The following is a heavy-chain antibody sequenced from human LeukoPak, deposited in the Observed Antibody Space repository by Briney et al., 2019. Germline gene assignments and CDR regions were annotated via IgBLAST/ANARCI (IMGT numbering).Heavy chain of an antibody. CDR2: ISGSGGST. V-gene: IGHV3-23*01. J-gene: IGHJ5*02. D-gene: IGHD6-13*01. CDR3: ANPGIAAAGTGWFDP. Sequence: PGGSLRLSCAASGFTFSSYAMSWVRQAPGKGLEWVSAISGSGGSTYYADSVKGRFTISRDNSKNTLYLQMNSLRAEDTAVYYCANPGIAAAGTGWFDPWGQGTLVTVSS. CDR1: GFTFSSYA.